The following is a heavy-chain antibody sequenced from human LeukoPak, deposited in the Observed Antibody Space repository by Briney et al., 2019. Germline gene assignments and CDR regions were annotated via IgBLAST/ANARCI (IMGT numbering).Heavy chain of an antibody. V-gene: IGHV3-48*03. CDR3: AREGERGDYDILTGLAFDYGMDV. Sequence: QAGGSLRLSCAASGFTFSSYEMNWVRQAPGKGLEWVSYISSSGSTIYYADSVKGRFTISRDNAKNSLYLQMNSLRAEDTAVYYCAREGERGDYDILTGLAFDYGMDVWGQGTTVTVSS. D-gene: IGHD3-9*01. CDR2: ISSSGSTI. CDR1: GFTFSSYE. J-gene: IGHJ6*02.